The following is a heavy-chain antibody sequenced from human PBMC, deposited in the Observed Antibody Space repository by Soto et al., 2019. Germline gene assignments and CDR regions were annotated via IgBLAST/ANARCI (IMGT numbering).Heavy chain of an antibody. D-gene: IGHD5-12*01. V-gene: IGHV3-21*01. CDR2: ISSSSSYI. Sequence: GGSLRLSCAASGFTFSSYSMNWVRQAPGKGLEWVSSISSSSSYIYYADSVKGRFTISRDNAKNSLYLQMNSLRAEETAVYYCARDEPFGGGYSGYDLGYYYYMDVWGKGTTVTVSS. J-gene: IGHJ6*03. CDR3: ARDEPFGGGYSGYDLGYYYYMDV. CDR1: GFTFSSYS.